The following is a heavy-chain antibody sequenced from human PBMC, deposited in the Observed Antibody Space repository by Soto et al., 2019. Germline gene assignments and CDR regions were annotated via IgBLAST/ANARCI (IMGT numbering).Heavy chain of an antibody. CDR1: GFTFSSYS. Sequence: GGSLRLSCAASGFTFSSYSMNWVRQAPGKGLEWVSYISSSSSTIYYADSVKGRFTISRDNAKNSLYLKMNSLRAEDKAVYYCARDRATPDRYNWFDPWGQGTLVTVSS. CDR2: ISSSSSTI. V-gene: IGHV3-48*01. D-gene: IGHD2-2*02. J-gene: IGHJ5*02. CDR3: ARDRATPDRYNWFDP.